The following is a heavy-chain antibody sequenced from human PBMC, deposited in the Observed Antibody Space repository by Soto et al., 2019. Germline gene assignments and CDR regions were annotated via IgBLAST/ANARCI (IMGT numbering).Heavy chain of an antibody. CDR1: GFTFSSHS. Sequence: QVQLVESGGGVAQPGRSLRLSCAASGFTFSSHSMHWVRQAPGKGLEWVAVIAFDGSYKYYADSVKGRFTISRDNSKNTLYLQMNSWRAEDTAVYYCARGAGIIVAGTSFAYGGQGTLVTVSS. CDR3: ARGAGIIVAGTSFAY. V-gene: IGHV3-30*04. D-gene: IGHD6-19*01. CDR2: IAFDGSYK. J-gene: IGHJ4*02.